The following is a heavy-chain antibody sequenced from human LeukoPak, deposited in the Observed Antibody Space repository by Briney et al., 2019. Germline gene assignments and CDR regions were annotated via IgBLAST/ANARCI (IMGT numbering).Heavy chain of an antibody. CDR3: AKSGWFGEYPEYFQH. CDR1: GFTFSSYA. Sequence: GGSLRLSCAASGFTFSSYAMSWVRQAPGKGLEWVSAISGSGGSTYYADSVKGRFTISGDNSKNTLYLQMNSLRAEDTAVYYCAKSGWFGEYPEYFQHWGQGTLVTVSS. D-gene: IGHD3-10*01. J-gene: IGHJ1*01. V-gene: IGHV3-23*01. CDR2: ISGSGGST.